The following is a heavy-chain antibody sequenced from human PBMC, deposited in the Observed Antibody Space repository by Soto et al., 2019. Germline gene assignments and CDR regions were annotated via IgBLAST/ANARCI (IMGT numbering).Heavy chain of an antibody. V-gene: IGHV4-34*01. J-gene: IGHJ5*02. D-gene: IGHD2-21*01. Sequence: SETLSLTCAVYGGSFHGYYWSWIRQPPGKGLEWIGDINQSGSTNYNPTLKSRVSISVDTSKNQFSLKLSSVSAADTAVYYCARGVPRYWANWFDPWGQGALVTVSS. CDR1: GGSFHGYY. CDR2: INQSGST. CDR3: ARGVPRYWANWFDP.